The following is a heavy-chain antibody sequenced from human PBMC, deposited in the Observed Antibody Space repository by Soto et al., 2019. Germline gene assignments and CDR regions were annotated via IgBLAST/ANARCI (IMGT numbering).Heavy chain of an antibody. D-gene: IGHD3-10*01. V-gene: IGHV3-30*03. CDR2: ISYDGSNK. CDR1: GFTFSSYG. J-gene: IGHJ4*02. Sequence: QVQLVESGGGVVQPGRSLRLSCAASGFTFSSYGMHWVRQAPGKGLEWVAVISYDGSNKYYADSVKGRFTISRDNSKNTLYLQMNSLRAEDTAVYYCAGDPFYYGSAFWGQGTLVTVSS. CDR3: AGDPFYYGSAF.